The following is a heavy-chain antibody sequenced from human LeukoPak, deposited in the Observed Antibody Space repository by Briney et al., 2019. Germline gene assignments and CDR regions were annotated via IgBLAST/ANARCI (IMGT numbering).Heavy chain of an antibody. CDR3: ARDRSGFYSVDY. CDR1: GGSISSYY. D-gene: IGHD5-12*01. J-gene: IGHJ4*02. CDR2: IYYSGST. V-gene: IGHV4-59*01. Sequence: PSETLSLTCTVSGGSISSYYWSWIRQPPGKGLEWIGYIYYSGSTNYNPSLKSRVTISVDTSKNQFSLKLSSVTAADTAVYYCARDRSGFYSVDYWGQGTLVTVSS.